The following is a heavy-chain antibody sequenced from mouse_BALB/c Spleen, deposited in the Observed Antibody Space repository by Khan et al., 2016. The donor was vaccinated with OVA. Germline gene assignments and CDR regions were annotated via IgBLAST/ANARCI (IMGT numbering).Heavy chain of an antibody. J-gene: IGHJ1*01. CDR3: ASLHYYGYWYFDV. V-gene: IGHV3-8*02. CDR2: ISYSGST. D-gene: IGHD1-2*01. Sequence: EVQLQESGPSLVKPSQTLSLTCSVTGDSITSGYWNWIRKFPGNKLEYMGYISYSGSTYYNPSIKSRISITRDTSKNQYYQQLNSVTTEDTATHYCASLHYYGYWYFDVWGAGTTVTVSS. CDR1: GDSITSGY.